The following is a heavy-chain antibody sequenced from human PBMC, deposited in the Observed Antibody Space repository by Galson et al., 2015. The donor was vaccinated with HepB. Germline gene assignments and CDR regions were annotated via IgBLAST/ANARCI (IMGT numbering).Heavy chain of an antibody. CDR3: ARGGMDCSGGSCYVYFDY. Sequence: SVKVSCKASGYTFTGYYMHWVRQAPGQGLEWMGRINPNSGGTNYAQKFQGRVTMTRDTSISTAYMELSRLRSDDTAVYYCARGGMDCSGGSCYVYFDYWGQGTLVTVSS. CDR1: GYTFTGYY. D-gene: IGHD2-15*01. J-gene: IGHJ4*02. V-gene: IGHV1-2*06. CDR2: INPNSGGT.